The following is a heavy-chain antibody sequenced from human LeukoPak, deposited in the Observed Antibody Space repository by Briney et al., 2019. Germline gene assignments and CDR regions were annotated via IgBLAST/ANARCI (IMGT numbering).Heavy chain of an antibody. CDR2: IFPGDSDT. D-gene: IGHD6-19*01. J-gene: IGHJ4*02. V-gene: IGHV5-51*01. CDR1: GYRFTNYW. Sequence: GESLKISCKGSGYRFTNYWIGWVRQVPGRGLEWMGIIFPGDSDTRYSPSFQGQVTISADKSISTAYLQWSSLKASDTAMYYCASRTADSSGWYGGLDYWGQGTLVTVSS. CDR3: ASRTADSSGWYGGLDY.